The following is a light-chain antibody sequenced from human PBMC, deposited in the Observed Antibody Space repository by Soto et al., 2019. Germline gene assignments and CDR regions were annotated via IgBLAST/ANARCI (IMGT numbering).Light chain of an antibody. V-gene: IGKV1-27*01. CDR1: QAISNY. CDR3: QKYNSAPWT. J-gene: IGKJ1*01. CDR2: AAS. Sequence: DIQMTQSPSSLSASVGDRVTITCRASQAISNYLAWYQQKPGKVPKLLIYAASTLQSGVPSRFSGSGSGTDFTLTISSLQPEDVANYYCQKYNSAPWTFGQGTTVDIK.